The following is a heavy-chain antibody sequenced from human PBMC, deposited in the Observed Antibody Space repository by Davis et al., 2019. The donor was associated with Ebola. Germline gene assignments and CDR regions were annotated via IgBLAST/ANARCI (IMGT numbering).Heavy chain of an antibody. CDR1: GFTVSSNY. CDR2: IYSGGST. J-gene: IGHJ4*02. V-gene: IGHV3-66*02. CDR3: ARDGDLYGDYYFDY. Sequence: PGGSLRLSCAASGFTVSSNYMSWVRQAPGKGLEWVSVIYSGGSTYYADSVKGRFTISRDNSKNTLYLQMNSLRAEDTAVYYCARDGDLYGDYYFDYWGQGTLVTVSS. D-gene: IGHD4-17*01.